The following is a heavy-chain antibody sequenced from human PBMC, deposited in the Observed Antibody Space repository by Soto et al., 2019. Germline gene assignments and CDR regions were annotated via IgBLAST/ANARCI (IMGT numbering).Heavy chain of an antibody. CDR1: GFTFSSYA. V-gene: IGHV3-30-3*01. D-gene: IGHD5-12*01. Sequence: QAQLVEPGGGVVQPGRSLRLSCAASGFTFSSYAMHWVRQAPGKGLEGVAVISYDGSNKYYADSVKGRFTISRDNSKNTLYLQMNSLRPEDTAVYYCARDNGGAYSGYDLSLDYWGQGTLVTVSS. J-gene: IGHJ4*02. CDR3: ARDNGGAYSGYDLSLDY. CDR2: ISYDGSNK.